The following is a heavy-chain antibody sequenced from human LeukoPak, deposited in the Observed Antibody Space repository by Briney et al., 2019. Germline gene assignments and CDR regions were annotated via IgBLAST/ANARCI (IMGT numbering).Heavy chain of an antibody. Sequence: GGSLRLSCAASVYTVTVDSMKSGRQAPGKGLEWVSLIYAGGSSYYADSVKGRFTFSRDNSNNTLYLHMNSLRAEDTAVYYCARVADSRDSYSMDVWGKGTTVTVSS. J-gene: IGHJ6*03. CDR3: ARVADSRDSYSMDV. D-gene: IGHD4-11*01. CDR2: IYAGGSS. CDR1: VYTVTVDS. V-gene: IGHV3-53*01.